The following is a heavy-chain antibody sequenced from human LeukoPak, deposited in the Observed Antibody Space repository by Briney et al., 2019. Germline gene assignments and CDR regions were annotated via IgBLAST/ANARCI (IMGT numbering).Heavy chain of an antibody. CDR1: GVSMSGNY. D-gene: IGHD5-24*01. Sequence: SETLSLTCAVSGVSMSGNYWNWIRQPAGKGLEWVGRIYSSGDTTYNPSLKSRLTMSIDTSKNLFSLRLTSVTAADTAVYYCARQGCRDPSCSVAWFDPRAREPWSSSPQ. V-gene: IGHV4-4*07. J-gene: IGHJ5*02. CDR3: ARQGCRDPSCSVAWFDP. CDR2: IYSSGDT.